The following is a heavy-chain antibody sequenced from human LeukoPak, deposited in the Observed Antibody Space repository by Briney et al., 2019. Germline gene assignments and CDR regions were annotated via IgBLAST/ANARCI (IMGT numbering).Heavy chain of an antibody. CDR3: ARIYSGYGDYGGFDY. Sequence: GGSLRLSCAASGFTFRIYTMTWVRQAPGKGLEWVSSISSSGSSMYYADSVKGRFTISRANAENSLYLQMNSLRAEDTAVYYCARIYSGYGDYGGFDYWGQGTLVTVSS. D-gene: IGHD5-12*01. J-gene: IGHJ4*02. CDR1: GFTFRIYT. V-gene: IGHV3-21*01. CDR2: ISSSGSSM.